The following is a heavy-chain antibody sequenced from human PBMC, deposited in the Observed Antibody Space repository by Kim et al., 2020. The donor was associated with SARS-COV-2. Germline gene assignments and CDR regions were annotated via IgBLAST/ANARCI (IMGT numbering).Heavy chain of an antibody. CDR3: AREGLGRLSGFFDY. CDR1: GGSISSGGYY. D-gene: IGHD1-26*01. J-gene: IGHJ4*02. Sequence: SETLSLTCTVSGGSISSGGYYWSWIRQHPGKGLEWIGYIYYSGSTYYNPSLKSRVTISVDTSKNQFSLKLSSVTAADTAVYYCAREGLGRLSGFFDYWGQGTLVTVSS. CDR2: IYYSGST. V-gene: IGHV4-31*03.